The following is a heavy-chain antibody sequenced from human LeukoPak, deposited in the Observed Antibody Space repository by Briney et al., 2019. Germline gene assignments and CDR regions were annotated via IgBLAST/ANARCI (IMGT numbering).Heavy chain of an antibody. CDR2: IGTAGDT. D-gene: IGHD3-16*02. V-gene: IGHV3-13*03. CDR1: GFTFSSYD. Sequence: GGSLRLSCAACGFTFSSYDMHWVRQATGKGLEWVSAIGTAGDTYYPGSVKGQFTISRENAKNSLYLQMNSLRAGDTAVYYCARDLYWNDYVWGGYRWSMDVWGKGTTVTVSS. J-gene: IGHJ6*03. CDR3: ARDLYWNDYVWGGYRWSMDV.